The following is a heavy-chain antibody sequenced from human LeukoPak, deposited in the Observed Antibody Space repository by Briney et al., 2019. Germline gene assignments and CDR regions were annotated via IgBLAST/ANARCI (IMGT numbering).Heavy chain of an antibody. CDR2: VDFDGSNT. CDR3: TRGISGSRYFDY. Sequence: GGSLRLSCAASGFTLNSYWMHWVRQAPGKGLVWVSRVDFDGSNTNYADSVKGRFTISRDNAKNTLYLQMNRLRGEDTALYYCTRGISGSRYFDYWGQGTLVTVSS. D-gene: IGHD1-14*01. J-gene: IGHJ4*03. CDR1: GFTLNSYW. V-gene: IGHV3-74*01.